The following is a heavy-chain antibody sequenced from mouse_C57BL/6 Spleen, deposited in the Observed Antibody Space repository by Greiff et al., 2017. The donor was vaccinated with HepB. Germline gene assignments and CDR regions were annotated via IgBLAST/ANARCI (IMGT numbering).Heavy chain of an antibody. V-gene: IGHV3-6*01. CDR3: ARGGWDDAMDY. Sequence: EVQLQQSGPGLVKPSQSLSLTCSVTGYSITSGYYWNWIRQFPGNKLEWMGYLSYDGSNNYNPSLKNRISITRDTSKNQFFLKLNSVTTEDTATYYCARGGWDDAMDYWGQGTSVTVSS. J-gene: IGHJ4*01. CDR1: GYSITSGYY. D-gene: IGHD4-1*01. CDR2: LSYDGSN.